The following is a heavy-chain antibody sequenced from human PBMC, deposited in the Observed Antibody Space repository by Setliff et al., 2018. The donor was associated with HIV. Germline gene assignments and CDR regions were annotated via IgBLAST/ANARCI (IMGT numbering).Heavy chain of an antibody. D-gene: IGHD5-18*01. CDR3: AKDRRLPISLGLFDY. J-gene: IGHJ4*02. CDR2: IRGSGGST. V-gene: IGHV3-23*01. Sequence: GSLRLPCTTPGFTFGDYAMSWFRQAPGKGLEWVSAIRGSGGSTYYADSVKGRFTISRDNSKNTLYLQMNSLRAEDTAVYYCAKDRRLPISLGLFDYWGQGTLVTVSS. CDR1: GFTFGDYA.